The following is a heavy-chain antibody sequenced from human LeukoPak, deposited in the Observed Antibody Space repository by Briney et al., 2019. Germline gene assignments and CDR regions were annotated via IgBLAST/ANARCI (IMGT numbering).Heavy chain of an antibody. J-gene: IGHJ5*02. CDR3: VRSGVVPAAISWFDP. D-gene: IGHD2-2*02. Sequence: SQTLSLTCAISGDSVSSNGAAWNWIRQSPSRGLEWLGRTYYRSKWYNDYAVSVKSRITINPDTSKNQFSLQLNSVTPEDTAVYYCVRSGVVPAAISWFDPWGQGTLVTVSS. V-gene: IGHV6-1*01. CDR1: GDSVSSNGAA. CDR2: TYYRSKWYN.